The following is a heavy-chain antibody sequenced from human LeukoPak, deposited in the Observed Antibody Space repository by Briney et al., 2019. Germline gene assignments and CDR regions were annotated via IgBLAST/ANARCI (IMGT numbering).Heavy chain of an antibody. Sequence: GGSLRLSCAASGFTFSSYGMHWVRQAPGKGLEWVAVIWYDGSNKYYADPVKGRFTISRDNSKNTLYLQMNSLRAEDTAVYYCARDPAETTTVTTVVGDYYYGMDVWGQGTTVTVSS. V-gene: IGHV3-33*01. CDR1: GFTFSSYG. J-gene: IGHJ6*02. CDR2: IWYDGSNK. CDR3: ARDPAETTTVTTVVGDYYYGMDV. D-gene: IGHD4-17*01.